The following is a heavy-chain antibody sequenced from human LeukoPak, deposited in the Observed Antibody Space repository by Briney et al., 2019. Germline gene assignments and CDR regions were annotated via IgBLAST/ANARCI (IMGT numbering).Heavy chain of an antibody. D-gene: IGHD2-2*01. J-gene: IGHJ3*02. Sequence: PGESLKISCKGSGYSFTSYWIGWERQMPGKGLEWMGLIYPGDSDARYSPSFQGQVTISADKSITTAYLQWSSLKASDTAMYYCARHFGGSTSHAFDIWGQGTMVTVSS. CDR2: IYPGDSDA. V-gene: IGHV5-51*01. CDR3: ARHFGGSTSHAFDI. CDR1: GYSFTSYW.